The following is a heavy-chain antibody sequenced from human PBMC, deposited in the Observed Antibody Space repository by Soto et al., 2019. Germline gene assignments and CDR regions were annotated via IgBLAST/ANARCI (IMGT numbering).Heavy chain of an antibody. CDR3: AKDLTLGYSSGPFDY. D-gene: IGHD6-19*01. CDR2: ISWNSGTI. Sequence: GGSLRLSCAASGFTFDDYAMHWVRQAPGKGLEWVSGISWNSGTIAYADSVKGRFTISRDNAKNSLYLQMNSLRAEDTAFYYCAKDLTLGYSSGPFDYWGQGTLVTVSS. V-gene: IGHV3-9*01. J-gene: IGHJ4*02. CDR1: GFTFDDYA.